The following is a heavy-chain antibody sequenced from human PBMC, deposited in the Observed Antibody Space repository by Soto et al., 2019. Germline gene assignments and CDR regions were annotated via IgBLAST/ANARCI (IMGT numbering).Heavy chain of an antibody. CDR1: EFTFSNYW. D-gene: IGHD3-10*02. Sequence: GGSLRLSCAASEFTFSNYWMSWVRQAPGKGLEWVANIKQDGSEKYYVDSVKGRFTISRDNAENSLYLQMNSLRAEDTAGYYGARYYFALGTDFGGQGTLVTVSS. V-gene: IGHV3-7*05. J-gene: IGHJ4*02. CDR2: IKQDGSEK. CDR3: ARYYFALGTDF.